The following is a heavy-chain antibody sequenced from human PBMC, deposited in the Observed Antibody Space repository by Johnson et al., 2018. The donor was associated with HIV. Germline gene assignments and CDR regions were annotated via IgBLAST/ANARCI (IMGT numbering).Heavy chain of an antibody. V-gene: IGHV3-23*04. J-gene: IGHJ3*02. Sequence: VYLVESGGGVVQPGRSLRLSCAASGFTFSSYGLSWVRQAPGKGLEWVSAISGSGGSTFYADTMKGRFTISRDNSKSTLYLQMNSLRAEDTAVYYCARRGNYLADAFDIWGQGTMVTVSS. CDR3: ARRGNYLADAFDI. CDR1: GFTFSSYG. CDR2: ISGSGGST. D-gene: IGHD1-7*01.